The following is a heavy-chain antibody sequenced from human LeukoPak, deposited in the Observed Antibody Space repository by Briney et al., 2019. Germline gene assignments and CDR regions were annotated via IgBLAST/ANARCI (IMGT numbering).Heavy chain of an antibody. CDR1: EYTFTGYY. Sequence: ASVKVSCKTSEYTFTGYYMHWERQAPGQGLEWMGWINPNSGDTNYAQKFQGRVTMTRDTSISTAYMELSRLRSDDTAVYYCARDRTRYYYYSYMDVWGKGTAVTISS. J-gene: IGHJ6*03. V-gene: IGHV1-2*02. CDR2: INPNSGDT. D-gene: IGHD1-14*01. CDR3: ARDRTRYYYYSYMDV.